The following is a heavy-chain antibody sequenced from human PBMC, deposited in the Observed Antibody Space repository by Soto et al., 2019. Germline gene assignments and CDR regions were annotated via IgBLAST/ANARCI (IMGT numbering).Heavy chain of an antibody. CDR2: ISPNAGNI. CDR1: GFTFSDYY. Sequence: QVQLVESGGGLVKPGGSLRLSCAASGFTFSDYYMNWIRQAPGKGPECVSYISPNAGNIAYADSVRGRFTISRDNADNSLYLQMKSLRVEDTAMYFCARVLMRGCCGGGSCASQNWGLGTLVNESS. CDR3: ARVLMRGCCGGGSCASQN. V-gene: IGHV3-11*01. D-gene: IGHD2-15*01. J-gene: IGHJ1*01.